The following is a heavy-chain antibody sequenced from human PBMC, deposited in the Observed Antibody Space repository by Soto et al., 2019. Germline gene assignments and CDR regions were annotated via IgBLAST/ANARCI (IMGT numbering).Heavy chain of an antibody. CDR3: ARDTVLTGMFDF. D-gene: IGHD4-17*01. V-gene: IGHV4-59*01. Sequence: SETLSLTCTVSGGSIGIYHWSWVRQPPGKGLEWIASVYYTGTTNYNPSLGSRVTISIDAPGNRFSMEITSVTAADTAIYYCARDTVLTGMFDFWGQGTLVTVSS. CDR2: VYYTGTT. J-gene: IGHJ4*02. CDR1: GGSIGIYH.